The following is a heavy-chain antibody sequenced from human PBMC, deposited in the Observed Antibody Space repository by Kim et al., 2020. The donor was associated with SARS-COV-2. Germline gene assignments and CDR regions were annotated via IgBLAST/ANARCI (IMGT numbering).Heavy chain of an antibody. CDR3: ASRGYCSGGSCYPIDY. V-gene: IGHV1-69*01. Sequence: KFQGRVTITADESTGTAYMELSSLRSEDTAVYYCASRGYCSGGSCYPIDYWGQGTLVTVSS. J-gene: IGHJ4*02. D-gene: IGHD2-15*01.